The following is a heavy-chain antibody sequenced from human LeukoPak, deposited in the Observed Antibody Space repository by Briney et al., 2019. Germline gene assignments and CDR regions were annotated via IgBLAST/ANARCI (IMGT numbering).Heavy chain of an antibody. CDR3: TTDLFYYDSSGYYRPDY. V-gene: IGHV3-15*01. D-gene: IGHD3-22*01. CDR1: GFTFSNAW. J-gene: IGHJ4*02. Sequence: GGSLRLSCAASGFTFSNAWMSWVRQAPGKGLEWVGRIKSKTDGGTTDYAAPVKGRFTISRDDSKNTLYLQMNSLKTEDTAVYYCTTDLFYYDSSGYYRPDYWGQGTLVTVSS. CDR2: IKSKTDGGTT.